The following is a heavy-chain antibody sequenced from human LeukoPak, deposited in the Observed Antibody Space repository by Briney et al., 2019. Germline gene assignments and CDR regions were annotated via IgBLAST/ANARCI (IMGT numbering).Heavy chain of an antibody. Sequence: ASVKVSCKASGGTFSSYAIRWVRQAPGQGLEWMGGIIPIFGTANYAQKFQGRVTITTDESTSTAYMELSSLRSEDTAVYYCARDAEHCSSTSCYRGYFDYWGQGTLVAVSS. CDR1: GGTFSSYA. D-gene: IGHD2-2*02. CDR3: ARDAEHCSSTSCYRGYFDY. J-gene: IGHJ4*02. CDR2: IIPIFGTA. V-gene: IGHV1-69*05.